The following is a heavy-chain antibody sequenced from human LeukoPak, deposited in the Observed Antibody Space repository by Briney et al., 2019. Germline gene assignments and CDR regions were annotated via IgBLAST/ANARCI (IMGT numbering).Heavy chain of an antibody. CDR1: GGSISSSSYY. CDR2: IYYSGST. CDR3: ARSAQGEDY. D-gene: IGHD2-21*01. V-gene: IGHV4-39*07. Sequence: PSETLSLTCTVSGGSISSSSYYWGWIRQPPGKGLEWIGSIYYSGSTYYNPSLKSRVTISVDTSKNQFSLKLSSVTAADTAVYYCARSAQGEDYWGQGTLVTVSS. J-gene: IGHJ4*02.